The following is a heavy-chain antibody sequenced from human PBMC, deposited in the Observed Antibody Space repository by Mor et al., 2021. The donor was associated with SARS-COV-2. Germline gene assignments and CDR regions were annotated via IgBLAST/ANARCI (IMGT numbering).Heavy chain of an antibody. J-gene: IGHJ3*02. Sequence: YLICGVRQAPGQGLEWMGRIIPILGIANYAQKFQGRVTITADKSTSTAYMELSSLRSEDTAVYYCARDLRIVGATTNAFDI. CDR2: IIPILGIA. V-gene: IGHV1-69*04. D-gene: IGHD1-26*01. CDR3: ARDLRIVGATTNAFDI. CDR1: YL.